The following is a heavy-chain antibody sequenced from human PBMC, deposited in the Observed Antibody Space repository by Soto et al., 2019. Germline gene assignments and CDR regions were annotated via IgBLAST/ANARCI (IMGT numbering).Heavy chain of an antibody. Sequence: GGSLRLSCAAPGFTFSSYSMTWVRQAPGKGLEWVSGISDSGGNTWYADSVKGRFTISRDNSKNTLFLQMNSLRAEDTAVYFCSKWSGFGDAWGQGTLVTVSS. J-gene: IGHJ5*02. CDR1: GFTFSSYS. V-gene: IGHV3-23*01. CDR2: ISDSGGNT. CDR3: SKWSGFGDA. D-gene: IGHD3-10*01.